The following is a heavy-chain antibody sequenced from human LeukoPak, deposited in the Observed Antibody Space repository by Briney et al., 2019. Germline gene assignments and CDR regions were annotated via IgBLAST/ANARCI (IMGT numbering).Heavy chain of an antibody. CDR2: IYYSGST. D-gene: IGHD3-3*02. V-gene: IGHV4-59*01. CDR3: ASTARTFLEGYYGMDV. Sequence: SETLSLTCTASGGSISSYYWSWIRQPPGKGLEWIGYIYYSGSTNYNPSLKSRVTISVDTSKNQFSLKLSSVTAADTAVYYCASTARTFLEGYYGMDVWGQGTTVTVSS. CDR1: GGSISSYY. J-gene: IGHJ6*02.